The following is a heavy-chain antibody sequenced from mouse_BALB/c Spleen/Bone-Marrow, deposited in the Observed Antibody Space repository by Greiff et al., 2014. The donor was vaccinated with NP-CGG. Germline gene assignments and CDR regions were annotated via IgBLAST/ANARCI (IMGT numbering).Heavy chain of an antibody. Sequence: VQLQQSGAELVRPGASVTLSCKASGYTFTDYEMHWVKQTPVHGLEWIGVIDPETGGTAYNQKFKGKATLTADKSSSTAYMELHSLTSKYSAVYYYTISETGPFVYWGQGTLVTVSS. J-gene: IGHJ3*01. CDR2: IDPETGGT. V-gene: IGHV1-15*01. CDR1: GYTFTDYE. CDR3: TISETGPFVY. D-gene: IGHD4-1*01.